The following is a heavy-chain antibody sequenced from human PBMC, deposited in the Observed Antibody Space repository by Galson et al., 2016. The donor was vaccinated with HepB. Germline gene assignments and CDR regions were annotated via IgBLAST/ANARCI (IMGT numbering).Heavy chain of an antibody. J-gene: IGHJ4*02. Sequence: SLRLSCAASGFTFSDYSMNWVRQAPGKGLEWVSSISDSTDYIYYADSVKGRFTISRDNSKNSLYLQMNRLRPEDTAVYYCAREIATADVAFDYWGQGTLVTVSS. CDR2: ISDSTDYI. V-gene: IGHV3-21*01. D-gene: IGHD6-13*01. CDR1: GFTFSDYS. CDR3: AREIATADVAFDY.